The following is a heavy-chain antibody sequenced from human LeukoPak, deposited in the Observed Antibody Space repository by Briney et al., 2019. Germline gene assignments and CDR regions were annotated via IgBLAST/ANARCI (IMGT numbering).Heavy chain of an antibody. CDR2: ISDGGAAT. CDR1: GFTFSNYA. Sequence: GGSLRLSCAASGFTFSNYAMTWVRQAPGKGLDWVSTISDGGAATYYADSVKGRFTISRDNSKNTLSLQMNSLRAEDTAVYYCAKALNVLVPSTSRWFDPWGQGTLVTVS. J-gene: IGHJ5*02. V-gene: IGHV3-23*01. D-gene: IGHD2-2*01. CDR3: AKALNVLVPSTSRWFDP.